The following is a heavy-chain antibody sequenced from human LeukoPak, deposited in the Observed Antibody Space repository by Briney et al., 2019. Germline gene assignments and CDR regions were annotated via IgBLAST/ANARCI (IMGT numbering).Heavy chain of an antibody. CDR3: ARGGYCSGGSCYPDAFDI. V-gene: IGHV1-8*02. CDR1: GGTFSSYA. J-gene: IGHJ3*02. Sequence: ASVKVSCKASGGTFSSYAISWVRQAPGQGLEWMGWMNPSSGNTGYAQKFQGRVTMTRNTSISTAYMELSSLRSEDTAVYYCARGGYCSGGSCYPDAFDIWGQGTMVTVSS. D-gene: IGHD2-15*01. CDR2: MNPSSGNT.